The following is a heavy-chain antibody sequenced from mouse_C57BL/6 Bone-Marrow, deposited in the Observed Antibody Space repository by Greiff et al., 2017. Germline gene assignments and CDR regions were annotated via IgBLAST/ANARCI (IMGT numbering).Heavy chain of an antibody. D-gene: IGHD1-1*01. CDR3: AGDRYYGSSYGFAY. CDR1: GFLITSGYY. Sequence: VKLQESGPGLVKPSQSLFLTCSITGFLITSGYYWIWIRQSPGKPLEWMGYITHSGETFYNPSLQSPISITRETSKNQFFLQLNSVTTEDTAMYYCAGDRYYGSSYGFAYWGQGTLVTVSA. CDR2: ITHSGET. V-gene: IGHV12-3*01. J-gene: IGHJ3*01.